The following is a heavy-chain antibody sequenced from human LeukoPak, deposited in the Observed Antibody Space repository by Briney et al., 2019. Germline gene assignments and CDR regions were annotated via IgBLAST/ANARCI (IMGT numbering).Heavy chain of an antibody. J-gene: IGHJ5*02. CDR2: ISDNGGSI. CDR1: GFTFSSFG. Sequence: GGSLRLSCAASGFTFSSFGMTWVRRAPGKGLEWVSAISDNGGSIFYADSVKGRFTISRDNSKNSLYLQMNSLRADDTAVYYCVKIAPDLPWGQGTLVTVSS. D-gene: IGHD2-21*01. CDR3: VKIAPDLP. V-gene: IGHV3-23*01.